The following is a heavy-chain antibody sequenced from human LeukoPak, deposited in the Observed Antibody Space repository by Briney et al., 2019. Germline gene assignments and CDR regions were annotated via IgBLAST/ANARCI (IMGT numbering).Heavy chain of an antibody. D-gene: IGHD4-17*01. J-gene: IGHJ4*02. CDR1: GGTFSSYA. CDR2: IIPIFGTA. V-gene: IGHV1-69*05. Sequence: SVKVSCKASGGTFSSYAISWVRQAPGQGLEWMGRIIPIFGTANYAQKFQGRVTITTDESASTAYMELSSLRSEDTAVYYCARATVTTRYFDYWGQGTLVTVSS. CDR3: ARATVTTRYFDY.